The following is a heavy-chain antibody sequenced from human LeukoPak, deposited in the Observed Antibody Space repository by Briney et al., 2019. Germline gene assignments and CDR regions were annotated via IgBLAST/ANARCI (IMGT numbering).Heavy chain of an antibody. D-gene: IGHD3-22*01. J-gene: IGHJ4*02. V-gene: IGHV3-7*01. Sequence: GGSLRLSCAASGFTFSSYALNWVRQAPGKGLEWVANIKQDGSEKYYVDSVKGRFTISRDNAKNSLYLQMNSLRAEDTAVYYCARDLYRIVVVPHYFDYWGQGTLVTVSS. CDR1: GFTFSSYA. CDR3: ARDLYRIVVVPHYFDY. CDR2: IKQDGSEK.